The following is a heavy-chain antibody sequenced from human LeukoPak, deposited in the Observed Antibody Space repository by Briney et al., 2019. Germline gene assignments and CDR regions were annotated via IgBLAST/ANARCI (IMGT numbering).Heavy chain of an antibody. V-gene: IGHV3-21*01. CDR1: GFTFSSYS. J-gene: IGHJ5*02. Sequence: GGSLRLSCAASGFTFSSYSMNWVRQAPGKGLEWVSFISSSSGYIYYADSVKGRFTISRDNAKNSLYLQMSSLRAEDTAVYYCARVWFGESDWFDPWGQGTLVTVSS. CDR2: ISSSSGYI. CDR3: ARVWFGESDWFDP. D-gene: IGHD3-10*01.